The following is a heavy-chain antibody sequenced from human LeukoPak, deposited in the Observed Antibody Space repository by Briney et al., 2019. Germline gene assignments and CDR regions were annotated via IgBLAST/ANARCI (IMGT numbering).Heavy chain of an antibody. CDR3: AASITSIADY. CDR1: GYTFTGYY. CDR2: IHPNSGGT. J-gene: IGHJ4*02. V-gene: IGHV1-2*02. D-gene: IGHD1-14*01. Sequence: ASVKVSCKASGYTFTGYYIHWVRQAPGQGLDWMGWIHPNSGGTSYAQNFQGRVTMTRDTSISTAYMELSSLRSDDTAVYFCAASITSIADYWGQGSPVTVSS.